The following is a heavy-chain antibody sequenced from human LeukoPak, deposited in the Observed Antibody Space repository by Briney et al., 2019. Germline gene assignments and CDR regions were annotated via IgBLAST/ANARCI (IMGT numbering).Heavy chain of an antibody. J-gene: IGHJ4*02. CDR1: GYTFTRNY. D-gene: IGHD1-26*01. Sequence: GASVKVSCKASGYTFTRNYIHWVRQAPGQGLEWMGIINPSGGSTSYAQKFQGRITMTRDTSTSTAYMELSSLRSEDTAVYYCARGLGSPVGQWGQGTLVTVSS. V-gene: IGHV1-46*01. CDR3: ARGLGSPVGQ. CDR2: INPSGGST.